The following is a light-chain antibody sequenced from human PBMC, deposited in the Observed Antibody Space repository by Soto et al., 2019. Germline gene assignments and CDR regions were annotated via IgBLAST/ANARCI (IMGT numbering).Light chain of an antibody. J-gene: IGKJ1*01. V-gene: IGKV1-5*03. CDR2: KAS. CDR1: QSINSW. CDR3: QQYNSYSWT. Sequence: DIQMTQSPSTLSASVGDRVTITCRASQSINSWLSWYQQKPGKAPNLLIYKASSLQSGVPSRFSGSGSGTEFTLTISSLQPDDFATYYYQQYNSYSWTFGRGTKVELK.